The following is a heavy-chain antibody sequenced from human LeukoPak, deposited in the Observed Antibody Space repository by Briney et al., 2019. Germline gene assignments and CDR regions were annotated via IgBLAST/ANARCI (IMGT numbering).Heavy chain of an antibody. V-gene: IGHV4-34*01. CDR3: ARATDDEFYLYYGMDV. CDR1: GGSFSGYY. J-gene: IGHJ6*02. CDR2: ISQSGST. Sequence: ASETLSLTCAVYGGSFSGYYWSWIRQPPGRGLEWIGEISQSGSTNYNPSLKSRITMSVDTSKNQFSLQLRSMTAADTAVYFCARATDDEFYLYYGMDVWDQGTTVTVSS. D-gene: IGHD3-16*01.